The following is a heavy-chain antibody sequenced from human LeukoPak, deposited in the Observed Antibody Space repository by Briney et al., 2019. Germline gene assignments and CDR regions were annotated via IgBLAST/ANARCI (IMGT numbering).Heavy chain of an antibody. J-gene: IGHJ4*02. CDR1: GGSISSGSYY. CDR2: IYTSGST. CDR3: ARGGWFGESPFDY. Sequence: PSETLSLTCTVSGGSISSGSYYWSWIRQPAGKGLEWIGRIYTSGSTNYNPSLKSRVTISLDTSKNQFSLKLSSVTAADTAVYYCARGGWFGESPFDYWGQGTLVTVSS. D-gene: IGHD3-10*01. V-gene: IGHV4-61*02.